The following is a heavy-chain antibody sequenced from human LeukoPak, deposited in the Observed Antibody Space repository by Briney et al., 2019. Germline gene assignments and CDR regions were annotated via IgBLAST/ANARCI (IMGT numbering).Heavy chain of an antibody. J-gene: IGHJ4*02. Sequence: PSETLSLTCTVSGGSISSGGYYWSCIRQHPGNGLEWVGSISYSGNTYYNPSLNSRLTISVDTSKNQFSLKLRSVTAADTAVYYCARVTVDGASYYFDYWGQGTLVTVSS. CDR3: ARVTVDGASYYFDY. V-gene: IGHV4-31*03. CDR2: ISYSGNT. CDR1: GGSISSGGYY. D-gene: IGHD3-10*01.